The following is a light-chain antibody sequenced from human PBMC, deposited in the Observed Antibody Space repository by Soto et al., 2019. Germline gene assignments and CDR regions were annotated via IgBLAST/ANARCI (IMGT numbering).Light chain of an antibody. V-gene: IGLV2-14*03. CDR1: SSDVGGYNY. Sequence: QSVLTEPASVSGSPGQSITISCTGTSSDVGGYNYVSWYQHHPGKAPKLMIYDVSNRPSGVSNRFSGSKSGNTASLTISGLQSEDEADYYCSSYTTSNTRQIVFGTGTKVTV. CDR3: SSYTTSNTRQIV. J-gene: IGLJ1*01. CDR2: DVS.